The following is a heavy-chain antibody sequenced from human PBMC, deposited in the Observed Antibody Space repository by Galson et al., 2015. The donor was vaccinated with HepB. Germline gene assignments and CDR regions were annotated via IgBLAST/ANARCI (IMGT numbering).Heavy chain of an antibody. CDR2: ISYNGRT. J-gene: IGHJ4*02. CDR3: VRHSSSYSHWYGDF. Sequence: TLSLTCTVSGGSVSSGNNYWSWIRQHPGKGLEWIGYISYNGRTYYNPSLKSRVTISRDASNNQFSLNLSSVTAADTAVYYCVRHSSSYSHWYGDFWGQGTLVTVSS. CDR1: GGSVSSGNNY. V-gene: IGHV4-31*03. D-gene: IGHD6-13*01.